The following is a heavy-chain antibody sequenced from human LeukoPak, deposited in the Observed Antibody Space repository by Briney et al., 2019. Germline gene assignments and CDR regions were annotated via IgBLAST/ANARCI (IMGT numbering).Heavy chain of an antibody. J-gene: IGHJ3*02. V-gene: IGHV3-21*01. D-gene: IGHD3-22*01. CDR3: ARVGYDCSGPCAFDI. Sequence: KPGGSLRLSCAASGFTFSSYSMNWVRQAPGKGLEWVSSISSSSSYIYYADSVKGRFTISRDNAKNSLYLQMNSLRAEDTAVYYCARVGYDCSGPCAFDIWGQGTMVTVSS. CDR2: ISSSSSYI. CDR1: GFTFSSYS.